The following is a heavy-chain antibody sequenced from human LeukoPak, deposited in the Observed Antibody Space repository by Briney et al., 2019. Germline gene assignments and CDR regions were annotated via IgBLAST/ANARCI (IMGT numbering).Heavy chain of an antibody. CDR1: GGSISSYY. CDR2: TYYSGST. D-gene: IGHD2-21*02. CDR3: ARDNVARGGYYY. V-gene: IGHV4-59*12. Sequence: SETLSLTCTVSGGSISSYYWSWIRQPPGKGLEWIGYTYYSGSTNYNPSLKSRVTISVDTSKNQFSLKLSSVTAADTAVYYCARDNVARGGYYYWGQGTLVTVSS. J-gene: IGHJ4*02.